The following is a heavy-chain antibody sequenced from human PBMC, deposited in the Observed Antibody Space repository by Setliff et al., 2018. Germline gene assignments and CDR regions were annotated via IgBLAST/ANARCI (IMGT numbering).Heavy chain of an antibody. V-gene: IGHV4-61*09. CDR3: ARGDSSGNNYPVLDY. D-gene: IGHD5-18*01. CDR2: IYSKGSM. Sequence: PSETLSLTCTVTGGSINSGPYYWTWIRQSAGKGLEWLGQIYSKGSMNYNPSLKSRVTISADSSKSQFFLRLTSVTVADTAIYYCARGDSSGNNYPVLDYWGQGTLVTVSS. CDR1: GGSINSGPYY. J-gene: IGHJ4*02.